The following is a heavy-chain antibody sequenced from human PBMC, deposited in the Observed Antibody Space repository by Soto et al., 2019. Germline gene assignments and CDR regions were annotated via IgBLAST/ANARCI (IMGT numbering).Heavy chain of an antibody. Sequence: GGSLRLSCAASGFTFNIYAMTWVRQAPGKGLEWVSTTGATGRTTYYADSVKGRFTVSRDNSKNTLDLQMSNLRAEDAAVYYCATVHNTSRSFDYWGQGTLVTVSS. D-gene: IGHD1-20*01. CDR2: TGATGRTT. CDR3: ATVHNTSRSFDY. J-gene: IGHJ4*02. V-gene: IGHV3-23*01. CDR1: GFTFNIYA.